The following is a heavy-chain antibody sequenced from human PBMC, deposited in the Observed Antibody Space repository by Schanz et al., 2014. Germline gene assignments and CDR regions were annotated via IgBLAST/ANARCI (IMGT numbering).Heavy chain of an antibody. CDR1: GFTFFGSFA. CDR2: ISYDGSIT. Sequence: VQLLESGGGLVQPGGSLRLSCVASGFTFFGSFAMSWVRQAPGKGLEWVAVISYDGSITYYADSVKDRFTISRDNSKNTLFLQMSSLRAEDTAVYYCARDGDFDYWGQGTLVTVSS. V-gene: IGHV3-30*04. J-gene: IGHJ4*02. CDR3: ARDGDFDY.